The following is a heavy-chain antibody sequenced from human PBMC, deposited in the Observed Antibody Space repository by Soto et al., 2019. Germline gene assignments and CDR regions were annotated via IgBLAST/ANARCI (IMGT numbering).Heavy chain of an antibody. CDR1: GGSISSGGYY. J-gene: IGHJ6*02. D-gene: IGHD3-9*01. Sequence: QVQLQESGPGLVKPSQTLSLTCTVSGGSISSGGYYWSWIRQHPGKGLEWIGYIYYSGSTYYNPYLRSRVIISVDTSNTQFSLKLSSVTAADTAVYYWARAPVELRYFGRKTDYYFGMDVWVQGTTVTVS. V-gene: IGHV4-31*03. CDR3: ARAPVELRYFGRKTDYYFGMDV. CDR2: IYYSGST.